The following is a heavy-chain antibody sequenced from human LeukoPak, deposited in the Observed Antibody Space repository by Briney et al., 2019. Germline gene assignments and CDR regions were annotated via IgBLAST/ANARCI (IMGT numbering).Heavy chain of an antibody. Sequence: SETLSLTCTVSGGSISSYYWSWIRQPPGKGPEWIGYIYYSGSTNYNPSLKSRVTISVDTSKNQFSLKLSSVTAADTAVYYCAGPSGRYYYYYMDVWGKGTTVTVSS. J-gene: IGHJ6*03. V-gene: IGHV4-59*01. CDR1: GGSISSYY. CDR3: AGPSGRYYYYYMDV. CDR2: IYYSGST.